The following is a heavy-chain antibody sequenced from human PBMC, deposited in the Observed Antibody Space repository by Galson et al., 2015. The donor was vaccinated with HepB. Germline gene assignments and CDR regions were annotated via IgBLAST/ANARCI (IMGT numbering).Heavy chain of an antibody. V-gene: IGHV6-1*01. CDR3: ARALSSRWYKHFDY. J-gene: IGHJ4*02. CDR2: TYYRYKWYN. CDR1: GDSVSSNSAA. D-gene: IGHD6-13*01. Sequence: CAISGDSVSSNSAAWNWIRQSPSRGLEWLGRTYYRYKWYNDYAVSVKSRITINPDTSKNQFSLQLNSVTPEDTAVYYCARALSSRWYKHFDYWGQGTLVTVSS.